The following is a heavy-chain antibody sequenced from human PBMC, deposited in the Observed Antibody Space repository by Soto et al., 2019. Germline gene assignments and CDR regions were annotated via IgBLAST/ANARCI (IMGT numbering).Heavy chain of an antibody. J-gene: IGHJ6*03. CDR2: IYYSWNT. D-gene: IGHD2-15*01. V-gene: IGHV4-39*01. CDR1: GGSISSSSYY. Sequence: SETLSLTCTVSGGSISSSSYYWGWIRQPPGKGLEWIGSIYYSWNTYYNPSLKSRVTISVETSKNQFSLKLSSVTAADTAVYYCARHVGGYYYYMDVWGKGTTVTSP. CDR3: ARHVGGYYYYMDV.